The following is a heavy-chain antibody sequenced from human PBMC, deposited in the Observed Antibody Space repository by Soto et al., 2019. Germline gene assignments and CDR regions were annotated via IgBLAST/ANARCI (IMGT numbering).Heavy chain of an antibody. J-gene: IGHJ6*02. CDR2: IYYSGST. D-gene: IGHD3-10*01. CDR3: ARSKVSGSGSYYAPDFYYYYGMDV. CDR1: GGSISSGGYY. Sequence: TLSLTCTVSGGSISSGGYYWSWIRQHPGKGLEWIGYIYYSGSTYYNPSLKSRVTISIDTSKNQFSLKVTSVTAADTAVYYCARSKVSGSGSYYAPDFYYYYGMDVWGQGTTVTVSS. V-gene: IGHV4-31*03.